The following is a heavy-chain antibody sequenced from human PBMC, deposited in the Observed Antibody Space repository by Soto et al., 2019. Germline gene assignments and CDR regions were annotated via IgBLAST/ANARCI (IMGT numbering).Heavy chain of an antibody. CDR3: ARQLGYCSGGSCHRPTDY. CDR1: GGSISSGGYS. J-gene: IGHJ4*02. CDR2: IYYSGST. V-gene: IGHV4-61*08. Sequence: SETLSLTCAVSGGSISSGGYSWSWIRQPPGKGLEWIGYIYYSGSTNYNPSLKSRVTISVDTSKNQFSLKLSSVTAADTAVYYCARQLGYCSGGSCHRPTDYWGQGTLVTVSS. D-gene: IGHD2-15*01.